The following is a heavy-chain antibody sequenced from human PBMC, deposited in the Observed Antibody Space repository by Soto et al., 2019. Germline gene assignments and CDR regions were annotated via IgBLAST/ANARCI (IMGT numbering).Heavy chain of an antibody. D-gene: IGHD6-13*01. Sequence: PSGTLSLTCTVSGGSISGGGYYWSWIRQHPGKGLEWIGYIYYSGSTYYNPSLKSRVTISVDTSKNQFSLKLSSVTAADTAVYYCAREVTAAAHMDVWGQGTTVTVSS. V-gene: IGHV4-31*03. CDR2: IYYSGST. J-gene: IGHJ6*02. CDR1: GGSISGGGYY. CDR3: AREVTAAAHMDV.